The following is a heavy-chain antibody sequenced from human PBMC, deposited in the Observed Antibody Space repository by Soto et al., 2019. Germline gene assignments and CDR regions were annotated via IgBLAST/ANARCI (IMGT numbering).Heavy chain of an antibody. J-gene: IGHJ4*02. CDR3: ARRLTHYFDY. Sequence: SETLSLTCTVSGGSISSSGYYWGWTRQPPGKGLEWIGSIYYSGSTNYNPSLKSRVTISVDTSKNQFSLKLSSVTAADTAVYYCARRLTHYFDYWGQGTLVTVSS. D-gene: IGHD2-15*01. CDR1: GGSISSSGYY. V-gene: IGHV4-39*07. CDR2: IYYSGST.